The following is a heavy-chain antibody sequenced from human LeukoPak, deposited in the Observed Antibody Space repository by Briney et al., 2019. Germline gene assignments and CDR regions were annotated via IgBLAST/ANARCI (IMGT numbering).Heavy chain of an antibody. CDR1: GYTFTSYA. CDR3: ARDSERFLWFGDSKEKDIDY. J-gene: IGHJ4*02. V-gene: IGHV7-4-1*02. Sequence: ASVKVSCKASGYTFTSYAMNWVRQAPGQGLEWMGWINTNTGNPTYAQGYTGRFVFSLDTSVSTAYLRISSLKAEDTAVYYCARDSERFLWFGDSKEKDIDYWGQGTLVTVSS. CDR2: INTNTGNP. D-gene: IGHD3-10*01.